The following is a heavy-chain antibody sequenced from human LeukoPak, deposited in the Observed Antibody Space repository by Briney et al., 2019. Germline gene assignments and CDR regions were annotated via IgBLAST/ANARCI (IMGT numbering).Heavy chain of an antibody. CDR1: RFTFSNYW. V-gene: IGHV3-7*01. CDR3: ARDINGYSD. D-gene: IGHD5-24*01. CDR2: IKQDGSEK. J-gene: IGHJ4*02. Sequence: GGSLRLSCAASRFTFSNYWMSWVRQAPGKGLEWVANIKQDGSEKYYVDSVKGRFTISRDSAKNSLYLQMTSLTAEDTAVYYCARDINGYSDWGQGTLVTVSS.